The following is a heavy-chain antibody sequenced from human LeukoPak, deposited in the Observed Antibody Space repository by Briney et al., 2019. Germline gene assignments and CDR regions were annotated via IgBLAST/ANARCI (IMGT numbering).Heavy chain of an antibody. Sequence: SETLSLTCNVSGGSISGYHWSWIRQPPGKGLEWLGYIYYSGSSNYNPSLKSRVTVSVDTSKNQFSLKLSSVTAADTAVYYCARVRPYFGSGDYFDYWGQGTLVTVSS. CDR2: IYYSGSS. V-gene: IGHV4-59*12. J-gene: IGHJ4*02. CDR3: ARVRPYFGSGDYFDY. CDR1: GGSISGYH. D-gene: IGHD3-10*01.